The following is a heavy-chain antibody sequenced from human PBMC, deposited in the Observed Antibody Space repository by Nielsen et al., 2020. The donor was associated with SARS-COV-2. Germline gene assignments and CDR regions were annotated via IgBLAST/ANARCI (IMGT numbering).Heavy chain of an antibody. CDR2: IYYSGST. J-gene: IGHJ4*02. CDR3: ARHVGDTVVNFLHFDY. V-gene: IGHV4-61*05. CDR1: GGSISSSSYY. D-gene: IGHD4-23*01. Sequence: SETLSPTCTVSGGSISSSSYYWSWIRQPPGKGLEWIGYIYYSGSTNYNPSLKSRVTISVDTSKNQFSLKLSSVTAADTAVYYCARHVGDTVVNFLHFDYWGQGTLVTVSS.